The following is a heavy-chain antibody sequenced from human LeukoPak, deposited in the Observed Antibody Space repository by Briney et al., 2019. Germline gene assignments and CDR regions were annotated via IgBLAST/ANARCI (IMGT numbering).Heavy chain of an antibody. CDR2: IRSRPDGGTT. CDR3: MRTHPADY. Sequence: GGSLRLSCAASGFTFSDAWMSWVRQAPGKGLEWVGRIRSRPDGGTTAYAAPVKDRFTISRDDSKSTLYLQINSLKTEDTAVYYCMRTHPADYWGQGTLVTVSS. CDR1: GFTFSDAW. V-gene: IGHV3-15*01. D-gene: IGHD1-14*01. J-gene: IGHJ4*02.